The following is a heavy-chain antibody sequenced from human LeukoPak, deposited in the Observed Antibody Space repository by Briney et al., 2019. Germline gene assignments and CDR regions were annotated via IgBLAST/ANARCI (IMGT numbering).Heavy chain of an antibody. CDR1: GFTFSDFG. CDR2: ISYDGVNK. J-gene: IGHJ3*02. Sequence: PGGSLRLSCEASGFTFSDFGMHWGRQTPGKGLEWVAVISYDGVNKFHADSAKGRFTISRDNSKNTLYLQMNSLRPDDTAVYYCAKDPSDYGSASAFDIWGQGTMVTVSS. D-gene: IGHD3-10*01. V-gene: IGHV3-30*18. CDR3: AKDPSDYGSASAFDI.